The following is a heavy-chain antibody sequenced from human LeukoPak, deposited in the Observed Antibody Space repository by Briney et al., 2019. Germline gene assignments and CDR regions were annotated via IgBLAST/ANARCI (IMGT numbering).Heavy chain of an antibody. V-gene: IGHV4-4*02. J-gene: IGHJ4*02. Sequence: SGTLSLTCGVSGGSITSTNWWSWVHQPPGQGLEWIGEISLTGRTNYNPSLIGRVIMSLDESRNQLSLTLTSVTAADTAMYYCTRESGPYCPFGYWGQGTL. CDR2: ISLTGRT. CDR1: GGSITSTNW. D-gene: IGHD1-26*01. CDR3: TRESGPYCPFGY.